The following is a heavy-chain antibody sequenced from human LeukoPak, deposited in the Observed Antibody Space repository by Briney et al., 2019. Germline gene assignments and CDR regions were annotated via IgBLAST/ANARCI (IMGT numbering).Heavy chain of an antibody. CDR1: GGSISTYY. CDR2: ISNSGNT. J-gene: IGHJ3*02. D-gene: IGHD1-7*01. V-gene: IGHV4-59*01. CDR3: ARVRAGTTTKRAFDI. Sequence: SETLSLTCSLSGGSISTYYWTWIRQPPGKGLEWIEDISNSGNTYHNPSLKSRVTMSLDTSKNQFSLKLTSVTAADTAVYYCARVRAGTTTKRAFDIWGQGTLVTVSS.